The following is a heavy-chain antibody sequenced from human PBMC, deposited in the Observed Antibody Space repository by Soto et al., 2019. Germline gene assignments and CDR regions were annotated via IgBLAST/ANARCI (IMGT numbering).Heavy chain of an antibody. Sequence: SNAWMNWVRQAPGKGLEWVGRIKSKTDGGTTDYAAPVKGRFTISRDDSKNTLYLQMNSLKTEDTAVYYCTTGYSSGWFDPWGQGTLVTVSS. CDR2: IKSKTDGGTT. J-gene: IGHJ5*02. CDR3: TTGYSSGWFDP. V-gene: IGHV3-15*07. CDR1: SNAW. D-gene: IGHD6-19*01.